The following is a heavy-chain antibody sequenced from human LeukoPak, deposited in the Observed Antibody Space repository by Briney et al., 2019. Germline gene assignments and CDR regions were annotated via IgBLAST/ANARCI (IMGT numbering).Heavy chain of an antibody. CDR1: GGSISSYY. Sequence: SETLSLTCTVSGGSISSYYWSWIRQPPGKGLEWIGYIYYSGSTNYNPSLKSRVTISVDTSKNQFSLKLSSVTAADTAVYYCAREAHRGSYYYGSGSYSGLDYWGQGTLVTVSS. D-gene: IGHD3-10*01. V-gene: IGHV4-59*01. CDR2: IYYSGST. J-gene: IGHJ4*02. CDR3: AREAHRGSYYYGSGSYSGLDY.